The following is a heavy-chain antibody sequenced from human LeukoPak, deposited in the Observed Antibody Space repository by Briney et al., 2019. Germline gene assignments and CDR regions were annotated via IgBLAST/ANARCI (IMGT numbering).Heavy chain of an antibody. CDR3: TTVYYDFWSGYYYYYYYMDV. CDR2: IKSKTDGWTT. J-gene: IGHJ6*03. V-gene: IGHV3-15*01. CDR1: GFTFSNAW. Sequence: PGGSLRLSCAASGFTFSNAWMSWVRQAPGKGLEWVGRIKSKTDGWTTDYAAPVKGRFTISRDGSKNTLYLQMNSLKTEDTAVYYCTTVYYDFWSGYYYYYYYMDVWGKGTTVTVSS. D-gene: IGHD3-3*01.